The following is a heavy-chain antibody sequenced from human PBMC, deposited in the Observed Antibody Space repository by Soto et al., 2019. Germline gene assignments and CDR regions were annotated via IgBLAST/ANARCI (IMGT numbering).Heavy chain of an antibody. V-gene: IGHV3-48*02. CDR3: ARGPLDYYDSSGSLDY. CDR1: GFTFSSYS. CDR2: ISSSSSTI. J-gene: IGHJ4*02. Sequence: EVQLLESGGHLVQTGGSLRLSCAASGFTFSSYSMNWVRQAPGKGLEWVSYISSSSSTIYYADSVKGRFTISRDNAKNSLYLQMNSLRDEDTAVYYCARGPLDYYDSSGSLDYWGQGTLVTVSS. D-gene: IGHD3-22*01.